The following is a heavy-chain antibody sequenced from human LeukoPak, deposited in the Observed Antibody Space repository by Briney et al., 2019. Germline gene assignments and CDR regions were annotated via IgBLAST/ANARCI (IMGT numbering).Heavy chain of an antibody. CDR3: ARAYYYGSGYDY. Sequence: SETLSLTCAVYGESFSGYYWSWIRQPPGKGLEWIGEINHSGSTNYNPSLKSRVTISVDTSKNQFSLKLSSVTAADTAVYYCARAYYYGSGYDYWGQGTLVTVSS. CDR1: GESFSGYY. J-gene: IGHJ4*02. CDR2: INHSGST. V-gene: IGHV4-34*01. D-gene: IGHD3-10*01.